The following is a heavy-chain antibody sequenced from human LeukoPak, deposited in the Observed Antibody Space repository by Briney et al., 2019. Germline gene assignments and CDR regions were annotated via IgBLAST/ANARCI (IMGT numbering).Heavy chain of an antibody. CDR3: ARIRATNSGSYLYSFDY. D-gene: IGHD1-26*01. V-gene: IGHV1-69*13. CDR1: GGTFSSYA. Sequence: SVKVSCKASGGTFSSYAISWVRQAPGQGLEWMGGIIPIFGTANYAQKFQGRVTITADESTSTAYMDLSSLRSEDTAVFYCARIRATNSGSYLYSFDYWGQGTLVTVSS. CDR2: IIPIFGTA. J-gene: IGHJ4*02.